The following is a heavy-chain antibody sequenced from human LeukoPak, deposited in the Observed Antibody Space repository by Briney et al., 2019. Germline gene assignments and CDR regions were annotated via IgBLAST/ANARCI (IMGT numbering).Heavy chain of an antibody. Sequence: PSETLSLTCAVYGGSFSGYYWSWIRQPPGKGLEWIGEINHSGNTNYNPSLKSRITISVDTSKNQFSLKLSSVTAADTAVYYCARGKNWGYFDYWGQGTLVTVSS. V-gene: IGHV4-34*01. CDR3: ARGKNWGYFDY. J-gene: IGHJ4*02. CDR2: INHSGNT. D-gene: IGHD7-27*01. CDR1: GGSFSGYY.